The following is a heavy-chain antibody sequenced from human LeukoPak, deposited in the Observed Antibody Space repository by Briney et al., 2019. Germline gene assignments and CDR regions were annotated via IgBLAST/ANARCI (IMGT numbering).Heavy chain of an antibody. CDR3: ASDYYTSGSPNDF. CDR2: INSDGSST. J-gene: IGHJ4*02. CDR1: GFTFRSYW. D-gene: IGHD3-10*01. Sequence: PGGSLRLSCAASGFTFRSYWMRWVRQAPGKGLGWVSRINSDGSSTNYADSVRGRFTLSRDNAKNTLYLQMNSLRADDTAVYYCASDYYTSGSPNDFWGQGTLVTVSS. V-gene: IGHV3-74*01.